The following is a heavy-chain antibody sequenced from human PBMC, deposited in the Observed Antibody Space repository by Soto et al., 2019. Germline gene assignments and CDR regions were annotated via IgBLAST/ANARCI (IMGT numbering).Heavy chain of an antibody. Sequence: GGSLRLSCAASGFTFSSYDMHWVRQAPGKGLEWVAVIWYDGSNKYYADSVKGRFTISRDNSKNTLYLQMNSLRAEDTAVYYCARDGGFEQLDYWGQGTLVTVSS. V-gene: IGHV3-33*01. CDR2: IWYDGSNK. CDR3: ARDGGFEQLDY. CDR1: GFTFSSYD. J-gene: IGHJ4*02. D-gene: IGHD3-10*01.